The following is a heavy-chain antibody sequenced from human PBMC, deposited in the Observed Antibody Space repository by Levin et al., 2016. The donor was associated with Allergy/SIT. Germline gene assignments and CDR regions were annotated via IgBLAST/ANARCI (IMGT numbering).Heavy chain of an antibody. V-gene: IGHV4-31*03. CDR3: ARGGKIVVVPVAMTWFDP. Sequence: SETLSLTCTVSGGSTSSGSYYWSWIRQHPGKGLEWIGHIDDSGSTCRNPSLRSRATFSVDTSKNQFSLKLSSVTAADTAVYYCARGGKIVVVPVAMTWFDPWGQGTLVTVSS. D-gene: IGHD2-2*01. J-gene: IGHJ5*02. CDR1: GGSTSSGSYY. CDR2: IDDSGST.